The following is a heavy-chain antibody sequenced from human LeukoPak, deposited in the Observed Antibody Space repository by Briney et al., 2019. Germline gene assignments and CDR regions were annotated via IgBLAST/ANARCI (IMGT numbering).Heavy chain of an antibody. CDR3: AKDQDLGYCSSTSCYDAFDI. J-gene: IGHJ3*02. CDR2: ISGSGGST. D-gene: IGHD2-2*01. V-gene: IGHV3-23*01. CDR1: GFTSSSYA. Sequence: PGGSLRLSCAASGFTSSSYAMSWVRQAPGKGLEWVSAISGSGGSTYYADSVKGRFTISRDNSKNTLYLQMNSLRAEDTAVYYCAKDQDLGYCSSTSCYDAFDIWGQGTMVTVSS.